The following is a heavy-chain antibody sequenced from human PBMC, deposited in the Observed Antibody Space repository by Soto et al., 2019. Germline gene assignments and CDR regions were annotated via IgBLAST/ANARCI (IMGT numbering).Heavy chain of an antibody. V-gene: IGHV3-30*04. Sequence: GGSLRLSCAASGFTFSRFAMHWVRQAPGKGLEWVAVISDDGRNKYNADSVKGRFTISRDNSKNTLYLQMNSLRVDDTAVYYCARDGSVAVAGKIDDWGQGTLVTVSA. J-gene: IGHJ4*02. CDR3: ARDGSVAVAGKIDD. D-gene: IGHD6-19*01. CDR1: GFTFSRFA. CDR2: ISDDGRNK.